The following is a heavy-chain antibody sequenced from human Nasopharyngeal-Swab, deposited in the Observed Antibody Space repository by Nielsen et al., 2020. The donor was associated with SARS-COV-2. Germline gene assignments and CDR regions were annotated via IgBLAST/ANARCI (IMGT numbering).Heavy chain of an antibody. V-gene: IGHV1-18*01. J-gene: IGHJ3*02. CDR2: ISPYNSNT. CDR1: GYTFISFG. CDR3: ARGQGSWIRNAFDI. D-gene: IGHD5-18*01. Sequence: ASVKVSCKASGYTFISFGINWVRQAPGQGLEWMGWISPYNSNTNYAQKLQGRVTMTTDSSTYTSYMELRSLRPDDTAVYYCARGQGSWIRNAFDIWGQGTMVTVSS.